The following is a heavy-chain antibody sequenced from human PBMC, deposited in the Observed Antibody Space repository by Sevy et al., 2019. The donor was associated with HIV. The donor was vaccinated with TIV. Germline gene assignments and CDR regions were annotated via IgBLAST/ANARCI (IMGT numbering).Heavy chain of an antibody. D-gene: IGHD2-2*01. V-gene: IGHV4-59*01. CDR2: IYNSGST. Sequence: SETLSLTCTVSGDSISNYYGSWIRQPPGKGLEWTGYIYNSGSTNYNPSLKSRVTISVDTSKNQFSLKLISVTAADTAVYYCASVVVVPAAKYFYFYYMDVWGKGTTVTVSS. CDR1: GDSISNYY. CDR3: ASVVVVPAAKYFYFYYMDV. J-gene: IGHJ6*03.